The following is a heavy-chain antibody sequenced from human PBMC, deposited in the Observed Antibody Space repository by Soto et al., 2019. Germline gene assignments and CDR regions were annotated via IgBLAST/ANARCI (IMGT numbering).Heavy chain of an antibody. CDR2: ISSSSSYI. J-gene: IGHJ6*02. V-gene: IGHV3-21*01. D-gene: IGHD2-2*01. CDR3: VGGVPADNYYYYYYAMDV. Sequence: EVQLVESGGGLVKPGGSLRLSCAASGFTFSSYSMNWVRQAPGKGLEWVSSISSSSSYIYYADSVKGRFTISRDNAKNSLYLQMTSLRAEDTAVYYCVGGVPADNYYYYYYAMDVWGQGTTVTVSS. CDR1: GFTFSSYS.